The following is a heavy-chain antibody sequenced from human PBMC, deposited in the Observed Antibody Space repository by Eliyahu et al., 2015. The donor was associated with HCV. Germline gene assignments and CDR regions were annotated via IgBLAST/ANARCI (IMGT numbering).Heavy chain of an antibody. V-gene: IGHV4-34*01. CDR1: GGSFSGYY. CDR3: ARGRPDSTLEWLFSSNWFDP. J-gene: IGHJ5*02. D-gene: IGHD3-3*01. Sequence: QVLLQQWGAGLFKPSXTLSLTCAXYGGSFSGYYWPWXRQPPGKGLEWXGEINHGGGTNYNPSLKSRVTISLDTSXXQFSLRLSSVTAADTAVYYCARGRPDSTLEWLFSSNWFDPWGQGTLVIVSS. CDR2: INHGGGT.